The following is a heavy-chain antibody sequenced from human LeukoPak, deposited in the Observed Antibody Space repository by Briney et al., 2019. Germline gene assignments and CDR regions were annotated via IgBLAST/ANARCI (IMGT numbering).Heavy chain of an antibody. D-gene: IGHD4-11*01. J-gene: IGHJ6*02. CDR1: GFTFSNAW. CDR3: AKRLTSASYYGMDV. CDR2: ISGSGGNT. V-gene: IGHV3-23*01. Sequence: GSLRLSCAASGFTFSNAWMSWVRQAPGKGLEWVSTISGSGGNTYYADPVKGRFTISRDNSKNTLYLQLNSLRAEDSAIYYCAKRLTSASYYGMDVWGQGTTVTVSS.